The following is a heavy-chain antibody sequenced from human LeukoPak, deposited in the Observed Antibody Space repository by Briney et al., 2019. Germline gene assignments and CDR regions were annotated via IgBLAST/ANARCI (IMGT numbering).Heavy chain of an antibody. CDR3: ARDASAASTGWYYFDH. D-gene: IGHD6-19*01. V-gene: IGHV3-7*03. CDR2: IKGDGSQS. CDR1: GFTFSTSW. Sequence: PGGSLTLSCAASGFTFSTSWMNWVRQAPGKGLEWVGMIKGDGSQSYYVDSVRGRFTISRDNAKDALYLQMNSLRAEDTAVYYCARDASAASTGWYYFDHWGQGALVTVSS. J-gene: IGHJ4*02.